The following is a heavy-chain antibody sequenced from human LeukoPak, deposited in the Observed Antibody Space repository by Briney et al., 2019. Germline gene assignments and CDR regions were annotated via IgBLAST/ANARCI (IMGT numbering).Heavy chain of an antibody. J-gene: IGHJ4*02. D-gene: IGHD5-12*01. Sequence: PGGSLRLSCAASGFTFSSYDMYWVRQAPGKGLEYVSGISSNGGSTYYANSVKGRFTISRDNSKNTLYLQMGSLRAEDTAVYYCARAFGGHDEWYYFDYWGQGTLVTVSS. CDR1: GFTFSSYD. CDR3: ARAFGGHDEWYYFDY. CDR2: ISSNGGST. V-gene: IGHV3-64*01.